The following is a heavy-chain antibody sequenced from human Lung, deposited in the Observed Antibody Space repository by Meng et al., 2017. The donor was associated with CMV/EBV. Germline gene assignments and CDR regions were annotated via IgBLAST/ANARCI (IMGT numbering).Heavy chain of an antibody. CDR3: AREVPYDFWAGRNNRFDP. D-gene: IGHD3-3*01. CDR2: LYNSGTT. V-gene: IGHV4-39*07. Sequence: ITSRSADWGWIRQTPGKGLEWIGSLYNSGTTYYNPSLKSRVAISVDTSMNQFSLKLSSVTAADTAVYYCAREVPYDFWAGRNNRFDPWGRGTLVTVSS. J-gene: IGHJ5*02. CDR1: ITSRSAD.